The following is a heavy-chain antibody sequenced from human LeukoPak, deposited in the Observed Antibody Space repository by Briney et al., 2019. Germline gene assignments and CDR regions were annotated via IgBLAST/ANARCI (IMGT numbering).Heavy chain of an antibody. CDR1: GYNFKSYD. D-gene: IGHD3-9*01. CDR2: MNPQGDYT. CDR3: ARGLRDGLTGNDVLDV. V-gene: IGHV1-8*01. J-gene: IGHJ3*01. Sequence: ASVKVSCKASGYNFKSYDINWVRQAAGQGLEWMGWMNPQGDYTGYSQKFQDRVTMTSDSSTTTAFMELSSLTSEDTALYYCARGLRDGLTGNDVLDVWGLGTMVIVTS.